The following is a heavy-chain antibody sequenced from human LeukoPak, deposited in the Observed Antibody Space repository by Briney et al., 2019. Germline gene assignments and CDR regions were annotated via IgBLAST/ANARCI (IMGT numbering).Heavy chain of an antibody. CDR1: GFTLSRYD. D-gene: IGHD2-2*01. V-gene: IGHV3-48*03. CDR3: ARERLCSSTSCSFDY. Sequence: PGGSLRLSCVASGFTLSRYDMNWVRQAPGKGLGWVSYISSSGSTKYYADSVKGRFTISRDNAKNSLYLQMNSLRAEDTAVYFCARERLCSSTSCSFDYWGQGTLVTVSS. J-gene: IGHJ4*02. CDR2: ISSSGSTK.